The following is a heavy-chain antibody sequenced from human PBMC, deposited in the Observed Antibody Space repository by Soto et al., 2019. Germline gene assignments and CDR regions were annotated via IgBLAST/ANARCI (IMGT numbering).Heavy chain of an antibody. V-gene: IGHV4-61*01. J-gene: IGHJ4*02. CDR3: ASSYYYGSGSYYARFDY. D-gene: IGHD3-10*01. Sequence: QVQLQESGPGLVKPSETLSLTCTVSGGSVSSGSYYWSWIRQPPGKGLEWIGYIYYSGSTNYNPYLTSRVTISVATSKNQFSLKLSSVAAADTAVYYGASSYYYGSGSYYARFDYWGQGTLVTVSS. CDR2: IYYSGST. CDR1: GGSVSSGSYY.